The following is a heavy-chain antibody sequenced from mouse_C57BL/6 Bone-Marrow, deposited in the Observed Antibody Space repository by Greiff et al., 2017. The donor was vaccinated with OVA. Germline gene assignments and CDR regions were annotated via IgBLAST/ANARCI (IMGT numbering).Heavy chain of an antibody. D-gene: IGHD2-3*01. CDR1: GFNIKDYY. CDR3: ARDGYYVDY. CDR2: IDPEDGET. J-gene: IGHJ2*01. Sequence: VQLKESGAELVKPGASVKLSCTASGFNIKDYYMHWVKQRTEQGLEWIGRIDPEDGETKYATKFQGKATITADTSSNTAYLKLSSLTSEDTAVYYCARDGYYVDYWGQGTTLTVSS. V-gene: IGHV14-2*01.